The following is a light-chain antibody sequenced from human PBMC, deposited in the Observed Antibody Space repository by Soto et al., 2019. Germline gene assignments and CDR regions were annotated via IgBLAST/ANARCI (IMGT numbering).Light chain of an antibody. V-gene: IGKV3-20*01. CDR3: QQYGSSPSIT. J-gene: IGKJ5*01. CDR1: QSVSSSY. Sequence: EIVLTQSPGTLSLSPGERATLSCRASQSVSSSYLAWYQQKPGQAPRLLIYGASSRATGIPDRFSGSGSGTDFTLTIGRLGPEDFAVYYCQQYGSSPSITFGQGTRLEIK. CDR2: GAS.